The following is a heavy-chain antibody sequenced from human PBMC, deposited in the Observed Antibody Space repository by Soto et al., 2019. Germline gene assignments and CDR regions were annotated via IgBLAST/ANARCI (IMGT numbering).Heavy chain of an antibody. V-gene: IGHV5-51*01. CDR2: LYLGDAET. CDR3: ARHDCSGGNCYLSYYYGLDV. J-gene: IGHJ6*02. Sequence: GASLKISCKGSGDTFNTYWIAWVRPMPGKGLEWMGSLYLGDAETKYSPSFQGQVTISADKSINTVYLQWSSLKASDTAIFYCARHDCSGGNCYLSYYYGLDVWGQGTTVTVSS. CDR1: GDTFNTYW. D-gene: IGHD2-15*01.